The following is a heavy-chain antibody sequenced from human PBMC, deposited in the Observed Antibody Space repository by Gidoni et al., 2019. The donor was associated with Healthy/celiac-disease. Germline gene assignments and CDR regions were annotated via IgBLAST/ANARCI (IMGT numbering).Heavy chain of an antibody. Sequence: EVQLVESGGGLVKPGGSLSLSCAASGFTFSSYSMNWVRQAPGKGLEWVSSISSSSSYIYYADSVKGRFTISRDNAKNSLYLQMNSLRAEDTAVYYCARDWDSSGFMGAFDIWGQGTMVTVSS. D-gene: IGHD6-19*01. CDR3: ARDWDSSGFMGAFDI. CDR1: GFTFSSYS. V-gene: IGHV3-21*01. CDR2: ISSSSSYI. J-gene: IGHJ3*02.